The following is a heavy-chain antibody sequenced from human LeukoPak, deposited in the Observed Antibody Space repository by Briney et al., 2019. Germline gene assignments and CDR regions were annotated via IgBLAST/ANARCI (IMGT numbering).Heavy chain of an antibody. V-gene: IGHV3-13*01. CDR1: GFTFSNHA. Sequence: GGSLRLSCVGSGFTFSNHAMHWVRQPPGKGLEWVSAIGISADTFYVGSVKGRFTISRENGENSLYLQMNNQGVEDTAIYYCARQNSPHGNFDYWGQGTLVAVSS. CDR3: ARQNSPHGNFDY. CDR2: IGISADT. D-gene: IGHD1-26*01. J-gene: IGHJ4*02.